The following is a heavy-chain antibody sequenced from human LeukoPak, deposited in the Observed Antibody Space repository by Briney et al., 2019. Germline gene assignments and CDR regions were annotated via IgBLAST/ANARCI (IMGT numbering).Heavy chain of an antibody. V-gene: IGHV3-23*01. CDR3: AKLTTYYYDSSGSIPDY. CDR1: GFTFSSYA. Sequence: PGGSLRLSCAASGFTFSSYAMSWVRQAPGKGLEWVSAISGSGGSTYYADSVKGRFTISSDNSKNTLYLQMNSLRAEDTAVYYCAKLTTYYYDSSGSIPDYWGQGTLVTVSS. J-gene: IGHJ4*02. CDR2: ISGSGGST. D-gene: IGHD3-22*01.